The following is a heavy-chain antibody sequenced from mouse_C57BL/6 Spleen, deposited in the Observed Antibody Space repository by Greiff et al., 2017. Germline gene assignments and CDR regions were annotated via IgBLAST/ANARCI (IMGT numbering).Heavy chain of an antibody. V-gene: IGHV14-1*01. D-gene: IGHD1-1*01. Sequence: VQLQQSGAELVRPGASVKLSCTASGFTFNDYYMHWVKQRPEQGLEWIGRIDPEDGDTDYAPNFQGKATMTGDTSSNTAYLQLSRLTSEDTAVYYCTTTYYCGSAYYVDCGGQGTTLTVA. J-gene: IGHJ2*01. CDR1: GFTFNDYY. CDR3: TTTYYCGSAYYVDC. CDR2: IDPEDGDT.